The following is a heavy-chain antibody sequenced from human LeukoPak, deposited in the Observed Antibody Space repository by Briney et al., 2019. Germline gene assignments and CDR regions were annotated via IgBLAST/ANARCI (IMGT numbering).Heavy chain of an antibody. CDR2: VYRSGNT. V-gene: IGHV4-59*01. CDR3: ARVKDFAYSFFDL. Sequence: PSETLSLTCTLAGGSISQYYWSWIRQPPGKGPEWIGYVYRSGNTNYNPSLKNRATISVETSKNPFSLNLKSVTAADTAVYYCARVKDFAYSFFDLWGRGTLVTVSS. J-gene: IGHJ2*01. CDR1: GGSISQYY.